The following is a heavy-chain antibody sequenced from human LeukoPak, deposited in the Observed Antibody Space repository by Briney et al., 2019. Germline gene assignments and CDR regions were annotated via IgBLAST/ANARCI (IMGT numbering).Heavy chain of an antibody. D-gene: IGHD3-22*01. J-gene: IGHJ3*02. CDR1: GGTFSSYA. CDR3: ARAHYYDSKALYDAFDI. CDR2: IIPIFGTA. Sequence: ASVKVSCKASGGTFSSYAISWVRQAPGQGLEWMGGIIPIFGTANYAQKFQGRVTITADESTSTAYMELSSLRSEDTAVYHCARAHYYDSKALYDAFDIWGQGTMVTVSS. V-gene: IGHV1-69*01.